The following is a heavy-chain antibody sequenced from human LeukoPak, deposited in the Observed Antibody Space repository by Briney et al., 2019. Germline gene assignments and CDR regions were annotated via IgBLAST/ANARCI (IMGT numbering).Heavy chain of an antibody. CDR3: ARGGFFDY. CDR1: GFTFSSYS. V-gene: IGHV3-48*04. Sequence: HSGVSLRLSCAASGFTFSSYSMNWVRQAPGKGLEWVSYISSSSSTIYYADSVKGRFTISRDNAKNSLYLQMNSLRAEDTAVYYCARGGFFDYWGQGTLVTVSS. D-gene: IGHD3-10*01. J-gene: IGHJ4*02. CDR2: ISSSSSTI.